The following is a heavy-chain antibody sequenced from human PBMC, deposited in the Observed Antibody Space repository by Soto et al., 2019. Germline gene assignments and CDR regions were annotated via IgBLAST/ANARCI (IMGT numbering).Heavy chain of an antibody. Sequence: PSETLSLTCAVYGGSFSGYYWSWIRQPPGKGLEWIGEINHSGSTNYNPSLKSRVTISVDTSKNQFSLKLSSVTAADTAVYYCARDFGILTGYYTPVRYWGQGTLVTVSS. J-gene: IGHJ4*02. CDR2: INHSGST. CDR3: ARDFGILTGYYTPVRY. V-gene: IGHV4-34*01. D-gene: IGHD3-9*01. CDR1: GGSFSGYY.